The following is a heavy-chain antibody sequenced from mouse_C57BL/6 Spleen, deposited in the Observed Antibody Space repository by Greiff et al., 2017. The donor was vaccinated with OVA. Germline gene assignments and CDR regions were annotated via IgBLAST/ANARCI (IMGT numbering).Heavy chain of an antibody. V-gene: IGHV5-9-1*02. CDR1: GFTFSSYA. Sequence: EVQLVESGEGLVKPGGSLKLSCAASGFTFSSYAMSWVRQTPEKRLEWVAYISSGGDYIYYADTVKGRFTISRDNARNTLYLQMSSLKSEDTAMYYCTRDGPYSYYFDYWGQGTTLTVSS. CDR3: TRDGPYSYYFDY. J-gene: IGHJ2*01. CDR2: ISSGGDYI. D-gene: IGHD2-3*01.